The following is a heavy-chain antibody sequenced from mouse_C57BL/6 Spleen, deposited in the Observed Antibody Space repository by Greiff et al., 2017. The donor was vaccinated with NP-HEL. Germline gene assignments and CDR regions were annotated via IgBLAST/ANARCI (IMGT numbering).Heavy chain of an antibody. V-gene: IGHV1-61*01. CDR3: ARSYYGSSHWYFDV. J-gene: IGHJ1*03. CDR2: IYPSDSET. D-gene: IGHD1-1*01. Sequence: KQRPGQGLEWIGNIYPSDSETHYNQKFKDKATLTVDKSSSTAYMQLSSLTSEDSAVYYCARSYYGSSHWYFDVWGTGTTVTVSS.